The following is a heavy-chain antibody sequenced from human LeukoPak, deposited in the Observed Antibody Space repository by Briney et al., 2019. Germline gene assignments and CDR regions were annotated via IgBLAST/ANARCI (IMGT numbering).Heavy chain of an antibody. CDR2: IYYSGST. Sequence: SSDTLSLTCAVSRYSISSSNWWGWIRQPPGKGLEWIGYIYYSGSTYYNPSLKSRVTISVDTSKNQFSLKLSSVTAADTAVYYCARGGSSWYYYYYGMDVWGQGTTVTVSS. J-gene: IGHJ6*02. CDR3: ARGGSSWYYYYYGMDV. CDR1: RYSISSSNW. V-gene: IGHV4-28*03. D-gene: IGHD6-13*01.